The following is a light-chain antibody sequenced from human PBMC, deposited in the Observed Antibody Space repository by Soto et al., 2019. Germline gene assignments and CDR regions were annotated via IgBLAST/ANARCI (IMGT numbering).Light chain of an antibody. CDR3: QQYNNWPPGLT. J-gene: IGKJ4*01. CDR1: KSVSSN. Sequence: EIVMTQSPATLSVSQGERATLSCRASKSVSSNLAWYQQKPGQAPRLLIYGASTRATGIPARFSGSGSGTEFTLTISSLQSEDFAVYYCQQYNNWPPGLTFGGGTKVEIK. CDR2: GAS. V-gene: IGKV3-15*01.